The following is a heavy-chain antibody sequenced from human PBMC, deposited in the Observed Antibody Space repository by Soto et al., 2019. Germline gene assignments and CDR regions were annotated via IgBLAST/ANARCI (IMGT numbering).Heavy chain of an antibody. V-gene: IGHV1-3*01. Sequence: GASVKGSCKASGYTFTVYVMHWVRQAPGQKPEWMGWINAGNGNTRYSQKFQGRVTITTDTSAGTAYMELSSLTSEDTAVYYCARSSDYFDNGGYYYYFQHWGQGTLVTVSS. CDR1: GYTFTVYV. CDR2: INAGNGNT. D-gene: IGHD3-22*01. J-gene: IGHJ1*01. CDR3: ARSSDYFDNGGYYYYFQH.